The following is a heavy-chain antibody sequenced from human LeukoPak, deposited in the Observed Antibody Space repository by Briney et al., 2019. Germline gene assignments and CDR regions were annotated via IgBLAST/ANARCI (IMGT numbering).Heavy chain of an antibody. CDR1: GGTFSSYA. CDR3: ARGLERLEASPPFDY. V-gene: IGHV1-69*05. D-gene: IGHD1-1*01. CDR2: IIPIFGTA. J-gene: IGHJ4*02. Sequence: SVKVSCKASGGTFSSYAISWVRQAPGQGLEWMGRIIPIFGTANYAQKFQGRVTITTDESTSTAYMELSSLRSEDTAVYYCARGLERLEASPPFDYWGQGTLVTVSS.